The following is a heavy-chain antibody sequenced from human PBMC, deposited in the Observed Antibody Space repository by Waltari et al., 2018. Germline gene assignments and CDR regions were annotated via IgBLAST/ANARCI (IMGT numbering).Heavy chain of an antibody. CDR1: GYSISSGYY. V-gene: IGHV4-38-2*01. Sequence: QVQLQESGPGLVKPSETLSLTCAVSGYSISSGYYWGWIRQPPGKGLEWIGSIYHSGSTYYNPSLKSRVTISVDTSKNQFSLKLSSVTAADTAVYYCARRVVVISYYFDYWGQGTLVTVSS. CDR2: IYHSGST. J-gene: IGHJ4*02. CDR3: ARRVVVISYYFDY. D-gene: IGHD2-21*01.